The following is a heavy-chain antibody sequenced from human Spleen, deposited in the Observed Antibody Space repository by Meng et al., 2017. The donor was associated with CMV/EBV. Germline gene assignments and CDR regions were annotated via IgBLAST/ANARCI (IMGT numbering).Heavy chain of an antibody. D-gene: IGHD3-3*01. V-gene: IGHV1-69*16. Sequence: SVKVSCKASGGTFSTYSITWVRQAPGQGLECMGEIIPLLRTATYAQKFQGRVTITTDEFATTAYMELTSLRSEDTAVYYCARVGTDYDFWSGYYYYYYGMDVWGQGTTVTVSS. CDR3: ARVGTDYDFWSGYYYYYYGMDV. CDR1: GGTFSTYS. CDR2: IIPLLRTA. J-gene: IGHJ6*02.